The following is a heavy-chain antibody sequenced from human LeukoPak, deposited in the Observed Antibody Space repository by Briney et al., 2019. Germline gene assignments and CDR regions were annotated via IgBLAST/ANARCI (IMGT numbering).Heavy chain of an antibody. CDR1: GGSFSGYY. V-gene: IGHV4-34*01. CDR3: ARGGYDFWSGYCKRWFDP. Sequence: SETLSLTCAVYGGSFSGYYWSWIRQPPGKGLEWIGEINHSGSTNYNPSLKSRVTISVDTSKNQFSLKLSSVTAADTAVYYCARGGYDFWSGYCKRWFDPWGQGTLVTVSS. D-gene: IGHD3-3*01. CDR2: INHSGST. J-gene: IGHJ5*02.